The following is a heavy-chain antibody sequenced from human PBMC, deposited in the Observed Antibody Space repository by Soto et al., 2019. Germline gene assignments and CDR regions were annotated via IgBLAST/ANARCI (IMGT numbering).Heavy chain of an antibody. J-gene: IGHJ6*03. D-gene: IGHD6-13*01. CDR3: AKGHSSTPADYYYYMDV. CDR1: GFTFSSYA. V-gene: IGHV3-23*01. CDR2: ISGSGGST. Sequence: GGSLRLSCAASGFTFSSYAMSWVRQAPGKGLEWVSAISGSGGSTYYADSVKGRFTISRDNSKNTLYLQMNSLRAEDTAVYYCAKGHSSTPADYYYYMDVWGKGTTVTVSS.